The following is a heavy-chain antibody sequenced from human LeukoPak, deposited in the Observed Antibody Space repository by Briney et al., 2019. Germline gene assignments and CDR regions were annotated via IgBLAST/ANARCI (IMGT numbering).Heavy chain of an antibody. Sequence: PGGSLRLSCAASGFTFSSNAMHWVRQTPGKGLEWVAVISDDGRNKYYADFVKGRFTISRDNSKNTLYLQMNSLRTEDTALYYCAKDYSGNYYKGFDSWGQGTLVTVSS. CDR1: GFTFSSNA. D-gene: IGHD1-26*01. J-gene: IGHJ4*02. CDR3: AKDYSGNYYKGFDS. V-gene: IGHV3-30*04. CDR2: ISDDGRNK.